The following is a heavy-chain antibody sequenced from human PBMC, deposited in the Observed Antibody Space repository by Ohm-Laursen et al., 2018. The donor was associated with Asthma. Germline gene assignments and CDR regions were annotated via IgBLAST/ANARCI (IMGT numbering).Heavy chain of an antibody. CDR1: GDSISSGNNY. CDR3: ARYCSGGSCGNWYFDL. D-gene: IGHD2-15*01. CDR2: IYYSGST. Sequence: TLSLTCTVSGDSISSGNNYWSWIRQHPGKGLEWIGYIYYSGSTYYNPSLKSRVTISVDTSKNQFSLKLSSVTAADTAVYYCARYCSGGSCGNWYFDLWGRGTRVTVSS. V-gene: IGHV4-31*03. J-gene: IGHJ2*01.